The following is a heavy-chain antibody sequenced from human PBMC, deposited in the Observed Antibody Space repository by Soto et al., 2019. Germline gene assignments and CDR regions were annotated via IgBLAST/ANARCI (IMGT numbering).Heavy chain of an antibody. J-gene: IGHJ5*02. Sequence: PSETLSLTCTVSGGSISSYYWSWIRQPPGKGLEWIGYIYYSGSTNYNPSLKSRVTISVDTSKNQFSLKLSSVTAADTAVYYCARQVEMATIDGDNWFDHWGQGTLVTVSS. CDR1: GGSISSYY. D-gene: IGHD5-12*01. CDR2: IYYSGST. CDR3: ARQVEMATIDGDNWFDH. V-gene: IGHV4-59*01.